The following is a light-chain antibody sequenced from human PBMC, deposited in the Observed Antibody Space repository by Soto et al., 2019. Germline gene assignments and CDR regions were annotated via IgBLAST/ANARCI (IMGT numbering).Light chain of an antibody. CDR3: QQYNNWPLT. Sequence: DIVMTQSPATLSVSPGERATLSCRASQSVSSNLAWYQQKPGQAPRLLLYGASTRATGIPARFSGSRSGTEFTLTISSLQSEDFAVYYSQQYNNWPLTFGGGTKVEIK. J-gene: IGKJ4*01. CDR2: GAS. V-gene: IGKV3-15*01. CDR1: QSVSSN.